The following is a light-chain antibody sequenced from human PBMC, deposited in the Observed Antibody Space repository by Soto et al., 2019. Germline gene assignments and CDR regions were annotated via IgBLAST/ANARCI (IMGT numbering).Light chain of an antibody. CDR3: QQYNNWPPVT. J-gene: IGKJ5*01. Sequence: ETVMTQSPATLSVSPGERATLSCRASQSVGTNLAWYQQKPGQAPRLLIYDVSTRATGIPDRFSGSGSGTDITLTISSLQSEDYAVYYCQQYNNWPPVTFGQGTRLEIK. CDR2: DVS. CDR1: QSVGTN. V-gene: IGKV3-15*01.